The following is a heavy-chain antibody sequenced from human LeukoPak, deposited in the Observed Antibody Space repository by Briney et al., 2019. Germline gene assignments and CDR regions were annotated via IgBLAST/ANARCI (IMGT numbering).Heavy chain of an antibody. CDR3: ARDGDYCSSASCPFDY. CDR2: ISITSSTI. CDR1: GFTFSDYY. J-gene: IGHJ4*02. Sequence: GGSLRLSCAASGFTFSDYYMSWIRQAPGKGLEWISYISITSSTIYYVDSVKGRFTISRDNARNSLFLHMDSLRAEDTAVYYCARDGDYCSSASCPFDYWGQGTLVTVSS. V-gene: IGHV3-11*01. D-gene: IGHD2-2*01.